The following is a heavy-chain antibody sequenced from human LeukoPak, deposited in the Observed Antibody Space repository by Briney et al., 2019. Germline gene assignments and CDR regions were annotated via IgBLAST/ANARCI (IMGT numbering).Heavy chain of an antibody. V-gene: IGHV3-23*01. CDR2: LIGRGDGT. D-gene: IGHD4-17*01. CDR1: GFTFSNFA. J-gene: IGHJ4*02. Sequence: GGSLRLSCAASGFTFSNFAMGWVRQSPGKGLEWVSGLIGRGDGTYYADSVKGRFTISRDNSKNTLYLQMNSLRVEDTALYYCAKRDYGSDPAPPLFDYWGQGTLVTVSS. CDR3: AKRDYGSDPAPPLFDY.